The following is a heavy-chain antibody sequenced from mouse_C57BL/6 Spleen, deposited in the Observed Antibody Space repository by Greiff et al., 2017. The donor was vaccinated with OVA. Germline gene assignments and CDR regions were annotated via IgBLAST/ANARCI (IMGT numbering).Heavy chain of an antibody. CDR1: GYSFTGYY. D-gene: IGHD1-1*01. CDR3: ARRRNYYGSSPWYFDV. J-gene: IGHJ1*03. V-gene: IGHV1-42*01. CDR2: INPSTGGT. Sequence: EVKLVESGPELVKPGASVKISCKASGYSFTGYYMNWVKQSPEESLEWIGEINPSTGGTTYNQKFKAKATLTVDKSSSTAYMQLKSLTSEDSAVYYCARRRNYYGSSPWYFDVWGTGTTVTVSS.